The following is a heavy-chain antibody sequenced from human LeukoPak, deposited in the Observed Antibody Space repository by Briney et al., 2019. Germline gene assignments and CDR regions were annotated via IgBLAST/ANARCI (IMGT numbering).Heavy chain of an antibody. Sequence: SETLSLTCTVSGGSISSSRYYWGWIRQPPGKGLEWIGSIYYSGSTYYNPSLKSRVTISVDTSKNQFSLKLSSVTAADTAVYYCARPSNYYYDSSGYYQHDAFDIWGQGTMVTVSS. CDR1: GGSISSSRYY. J-gene: IGHJ3*02. D-gene: IGHD3-22*01. V-gene: IGHV4-39*01. CDR3: ARPSNYYYDSSGYYQHDAFDI. CDR2: IYYSGST.